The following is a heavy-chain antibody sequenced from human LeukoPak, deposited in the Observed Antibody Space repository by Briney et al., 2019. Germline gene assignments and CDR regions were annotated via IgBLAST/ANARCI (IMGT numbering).Heavy chain of an antibody. CDR1: GFTFSSYG. CDR2: IKEDGSGI. J-gene: IGHJ4*02. V-gene: IGHV3-7*01. CDR3: ARGDTRGYYYRFFDY. Sequence: GRSLRLSCAASGFTFSSYGMHWVRQAPGKGLEWVANIKEDGSGIYYVDSVEGRFTISRDNAKKSLYLQMNSLRAEDTAVYYCARGDTRGYYYRFFDYWGQGTLVTVSS. D-gene: IGHD3-22*01.